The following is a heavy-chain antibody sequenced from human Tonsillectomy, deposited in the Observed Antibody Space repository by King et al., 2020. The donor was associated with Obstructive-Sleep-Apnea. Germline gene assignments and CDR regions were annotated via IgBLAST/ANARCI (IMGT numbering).Heavy chain of an antibody. CDR1: GFTFSRSS. J-gene: IGHJ6*02. V-gene: IGHV3-21*01. Sequence: VQLVQSGGGLVKPGGSLRLSCAASGFTFSRSSMNWVRQAPGKGLEWVSSISTSSSYIYYADSVKGRFTISRDNAKNSLFLQMNSLRAEDTAVYYCAREEGIAVVGPYGMDVWGQGTTVTVSS. CDR3: AREEGIAVVGPYGMDV. CDR2: ISTSSSYI. D-gene: IGHD6-19*01.